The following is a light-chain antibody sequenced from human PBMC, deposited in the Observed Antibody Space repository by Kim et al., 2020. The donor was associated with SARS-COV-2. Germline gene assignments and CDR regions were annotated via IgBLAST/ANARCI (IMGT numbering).Light chain of an antibody. Sequence: RDKSSPSSCAGHHGVSTYSAWYQQKSGQAPRLLIYGASNRATGIPDRFVGSGSGTDFTLTISRLQPEDFAVYFCQQHCSLPLTFGGGTKVDIK. CDR1: HHGVSTY. V-gene: IGKV3-20*01. CDR2: GAS. J-gene: IGKJ4*01. CDR3: QQHCSLPLT.